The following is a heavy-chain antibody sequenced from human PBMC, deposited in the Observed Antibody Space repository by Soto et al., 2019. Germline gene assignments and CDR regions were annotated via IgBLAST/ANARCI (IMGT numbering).Heavy chain of an antibody. V-gene: IGHV3-53*02. Sequence: EVQLVETGGGLIQPGGSLRLSCAASGFTVSSNYMSWVRQAPGKGLEWVSVIYSGGSTYYADSVKGRFTISRDNSKNTLYLQMNSLRAEDTAVYYCARASGYSYGYFDYWGQGTLVTVSS. CDR2: IYSGGST. CDR1: GFTVSSNY. J-gene: IGHJ4*02. CDR3: ARASGYSYGYFDY. D-gene: IGHD5-18*01.